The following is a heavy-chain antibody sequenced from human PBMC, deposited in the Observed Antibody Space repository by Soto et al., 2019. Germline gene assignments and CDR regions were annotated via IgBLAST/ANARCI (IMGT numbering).Heavy chain of an antibody. D-gene: IGHD5-18*01. CDR1: GFTFSSYA. Sequence: GGSLRLSCAASGFTFSSYAMSWVRQAPGKGLEWVSAISGSGGSTYYADSVKGRFTISRDNSKNTLYLQMNSLRAEDTAVYYCAKGRFIQLWSRVDYWGQGTLVTVSS. V-gene: IGHV3-23*01. CDR2: ISGSGGST. CDR3: AKGRFIQLWSRVDY. J-gene: IGHJ4*02.